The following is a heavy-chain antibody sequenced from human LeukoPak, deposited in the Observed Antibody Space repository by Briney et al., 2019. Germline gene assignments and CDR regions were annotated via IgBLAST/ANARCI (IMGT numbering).Heavy chain of an antibody. CDR1: GFTFSNYA. D-gene: IGHD3-16*02. CDR3: GRSIMMTFGGVIAK. V-gene: IGHV3-30-3*01. CDR2: ISYAGSNK. Sequence: PGRSLRLSCAASGFTFSNYAMHWVRQAPGKGLEWVAFISYAGSNKYYADSVKGRFTISRDNSKNTLYLQMNSLKTEDTAVYYCGRSIMMTFGGVIAKWGQGTLVTVSS. J-gene: IGHJ4*02.